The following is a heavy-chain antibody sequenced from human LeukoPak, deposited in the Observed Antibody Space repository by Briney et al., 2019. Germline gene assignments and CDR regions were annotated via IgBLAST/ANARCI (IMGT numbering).Heavy chain of an antibody. V-gene: IGHV1-2*02. D-gene: IGHD4-17*01. CDR2: INPNNGGT. CDR3: TRMYDYGDLIPFDY. Sequence: ASVKVSCKASGYTFTGYYLHWVRQAPGQGLEWMGRINPNNGGTNYAQKFQGRVTMTRDTSINTAYMELSRLTSDDTAVYYCTRMYDYGDLIPFDYWGQGILVTVSS. J-gene: IGHJ4*02. CDR1: GYTFTGYY.